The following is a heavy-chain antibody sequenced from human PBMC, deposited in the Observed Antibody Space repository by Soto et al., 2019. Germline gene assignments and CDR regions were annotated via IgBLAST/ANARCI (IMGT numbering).Heavy chain of an antibody. CDR2: INPKSGGT. CDR3: ARGDSTDCSNGVCSFFYNHDMDV. D-gene: IGHD2-8*01. J-gene: IGHJ6*02. Sequence: ASVKVSCKASGHSFTDYHIHWVRQAPGQGLEWLGRINPKSGGTSTAQKFQGWVTMTTDTSISTASMELTRLTSDDTAIYYCARGDSTDCSNGVCSFFYNHDMDVWGQGTTVTVSS. CDR1: GHSFTDYH. V-gene: IGHV1-2*04.